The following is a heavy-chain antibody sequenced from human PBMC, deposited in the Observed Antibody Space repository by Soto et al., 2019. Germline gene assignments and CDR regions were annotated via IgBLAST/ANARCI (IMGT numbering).Heavy chain of an antibody. CDR3: ARSTYYYDSSGPTGGSWFDP. CDR1: GGTFSSYA. D-gene: IGHD3-22*01. V-gene: IGHV1-69*13. CDR2: IIPIFGTA. J-gene: IGHJ5*02. Sequence: GASVKVSCKASGGTFSSYAISWVRQAPGQGLEWMGGIIPIFGTANYAQKFQGRVTITADESTSTAYMELSSLRSEDTAVYYCARSTYYYDSSGPTGGSWFDPWGQGTLVTVSS.